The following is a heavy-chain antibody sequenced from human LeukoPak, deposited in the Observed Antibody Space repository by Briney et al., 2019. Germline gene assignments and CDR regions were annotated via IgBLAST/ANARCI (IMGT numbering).Heavy chain of an antibody. D-gene: IGHD5-18*01. J-gene: IGHJ4*02. V-gene: IGHV3-23*01. CDR3: AGADTAMAGGY. Sequence: GGSLRLSCAASGFTFSSSAMSWVRQAPGKGLEWVSAISNNGGYTYYADSVQGRFTISRDNSKNTLYLQMNSLRAEDTAVYYCAGADTAMAGGYWGRGTLVTASS. CDR1: GFTFSSSA. CDR2: ISNNGGYT.